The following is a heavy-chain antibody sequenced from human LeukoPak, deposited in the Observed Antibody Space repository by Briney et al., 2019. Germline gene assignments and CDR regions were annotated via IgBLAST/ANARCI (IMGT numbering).Heavy chain of an antibody. J-gene: IGHJ5*02. CDR2: IYTSGST. CDR3: ARDWRGYQLLREIPWYNWFDP. CDR1: GGSISSYY. Sequence: PSETLSLTCTVSGGSISSYYWSWIRQPAGKGLEWIGRIYTSGSTNYNPSLKSRVTMSVDTSKNQFSLKLSSVTAADTAVYYCARDWRGYQLLREIPWYNWFDPXXQGTLVTVSS. V-gene: IGHV4-4*07. D-gene: IGHD2-2*01.